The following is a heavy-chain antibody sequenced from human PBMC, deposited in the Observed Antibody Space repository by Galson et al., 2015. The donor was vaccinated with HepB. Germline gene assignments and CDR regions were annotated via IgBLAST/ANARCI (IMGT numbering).Heavy chain of an antibody. J-gene: IGHJ4*02. CDR1: GFTFRSYW. D-gene: IGHD6-19*01. CDR3: ARGGSSGWADY. Sequence: SLRLSCAASGFTFRSYWMHWVRQAPGKGLVWVSRINNDGRSTSYADSVNGRFTISRDNAKNTLYVQMNSLRAEDTAVYYCARGGSSGWADYWGQGTLVTVSS. CDR2: INNDGRST. V-gene: IGHV3-74*01.